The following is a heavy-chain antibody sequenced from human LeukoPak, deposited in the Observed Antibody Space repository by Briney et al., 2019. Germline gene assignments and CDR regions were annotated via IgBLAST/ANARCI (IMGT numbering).Heavy chain of an antibody. CDR1: GFIVSSNY. Sequence: PGGSLRLSCAASGFIVSSNYMSWVRQAPGKGLEWVSLIYSSGSTYYTASVKGRFTISRDHSKNTLYLQMNSLRAEDTAVYYCAKDTVTTNFDYWGQGTLVTVSS. J-gene: IGHJ4*02. CDR2: IYSSGST. V-gene: IGHV3-53*01. CDR3: AKDTVTTNFDY. D-gene: IGHD4-17*01.